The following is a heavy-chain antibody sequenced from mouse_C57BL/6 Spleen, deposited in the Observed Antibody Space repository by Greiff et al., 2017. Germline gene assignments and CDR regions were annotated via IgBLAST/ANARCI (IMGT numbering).Heavy chain of an antibody. J-gene: IGHJ2*01. D-gene: IGHD1-1*01. CDR3: ARDYGSSYNYFDY. V-gene: IGHV1-26*01. CDR1: GYTFTDYY. Sequence: VQLQQSGPELVKPGASVKIPCKASGYTFTDYYMNWVKQSHGKSLEWIGDINPNNGGTSYNQKFKGKATLTVDKSSSTAYMELRSLTSEDSAVYYCARDYGSSYNYFDYWGQGTTLTVSS. CDR2: INPNNGGT.